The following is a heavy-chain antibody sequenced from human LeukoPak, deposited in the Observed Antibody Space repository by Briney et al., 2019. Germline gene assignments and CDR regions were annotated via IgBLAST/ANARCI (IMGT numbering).Heavy chain of an antibody. D-gene: IGHD3-10*01. CDR1: GFTFGTYA. CDR3: AKEASGYGYYFDY. CDR2: ISGSGGGT. Sequence: GGSLRLSCAASGFTFGTYAMSWVRQAPGKGLEWVSGISGSGGGTYFADSVKGRFTISRDNSKNTLYLQMSSLRAEDTAVYYCAKEASGYGYYFDYWGQGTLVTVSS. J-gene: IGHJ4*02. V-gene: IGHV3-23*01.